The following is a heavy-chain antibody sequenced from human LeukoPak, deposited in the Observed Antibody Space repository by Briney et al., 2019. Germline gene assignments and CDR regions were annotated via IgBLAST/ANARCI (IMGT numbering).Heavy chain of an antibody. CDR2: ISSDGSST. J-gene: IGHJ4*02. Sequence: GGSLRLSCAASGCTFSSYWMHWVRQAPGKGLVWVSRISSDGSSTTYADSVKGRFTISRDNAKNTLYLQMNSLRAEDTAVYYCGRGGKVEQLVLARWGQGSLVTVSS. CDR3: GRGGKVEQLVLAR. D-gene: IGHD6-13*01. CDR1: GCTFSSYW. V-gene: IGHV3-74*01.